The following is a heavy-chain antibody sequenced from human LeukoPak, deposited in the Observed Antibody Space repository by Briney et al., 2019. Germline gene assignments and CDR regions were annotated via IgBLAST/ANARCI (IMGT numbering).Heavy chain of an antibody. D-gene: IGHD6-13*01. J-gene: IGHJ4*02. CDR1: DYTFTSYG. V-gene: IGHV1-18*01. CDR2: ISPYSDNT. CDR3: ARGGPFSIAAARVYYFDY. Sequence: ASVKVSCKASDYTFTSYGISWVRQAPGQGLEWKGWISPYSDNTNYAQNLQGRVTMTTDTSTSTAYMELRSLTSDDTAMYYCARGGPFSIAAARVYYFDYWGQGTLVTVSS.